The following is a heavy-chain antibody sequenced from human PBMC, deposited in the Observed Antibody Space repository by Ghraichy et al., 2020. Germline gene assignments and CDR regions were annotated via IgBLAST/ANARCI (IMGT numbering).Heavy chain of an antibody. D-gene: IGHD3-22*01. CDR2: IYYSGST. CDR1: GGSISSGGYY. V-gene: IGHV4-31*03. CDR3: VRWAYEMDV. J-gene: IGHJ6*04. Sequence: SLNISCTVSGGSISSGGYYWSWIRQHPGKGLEWIGYIYYSGSTYYNPSLKSRVTISVDTSKNQFSLKLSSVTAADTAVYYCVRWAYEMDVWGKGTTVTVSS.